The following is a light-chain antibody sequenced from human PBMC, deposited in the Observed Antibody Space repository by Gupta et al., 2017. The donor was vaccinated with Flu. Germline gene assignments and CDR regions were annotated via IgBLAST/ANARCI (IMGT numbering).Light chain of an antibody. CDR3: SSYTSTNTFDV. CDR2: DVS. Sequence: QSALTQPASVSGSPGQSITISCTGTSSDVGRSNYVSWYQQHPGKAPKLIIYDVSYRPSGVSSRFSGSKSGNTASLTIAGLEAEDETDYSCSSYTSTNTFDVFGTGTKVTVL. V-gene: IGLV2-14*01. J-gene: IGLJ1*01. CDR1: SSDVGRSNY.